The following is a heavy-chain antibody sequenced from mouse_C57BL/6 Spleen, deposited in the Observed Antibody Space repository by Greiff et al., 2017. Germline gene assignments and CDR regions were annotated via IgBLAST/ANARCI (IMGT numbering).Heavy chain of an antibody. CDR3: ARSCLLRGAMDY. CDR1: GYTFTSYW. J-gene: IGHJ4*01. V-gene: IGHV1-55*01. CDR2: IYPGSGST. D-gene: IGHD1-1*01. Sequence: VQLQQSGAELVKPGASVKMSCKASGYTFTSYWITWVKQRPGQGLEWIGDIYPGSGSTNYNEKFKSKATLTVDTSSSTAYMQLSSLTSEDSAVYYCARSCLLRGAMDYWGQGTSVTVSS.